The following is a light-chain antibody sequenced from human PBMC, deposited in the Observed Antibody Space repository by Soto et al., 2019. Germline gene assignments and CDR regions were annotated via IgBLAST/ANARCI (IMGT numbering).Light chain of an antibody. CDR2: SSS. V-gene: IGKV3-15*01. CDR3: QQYNNLPPT. Sequence: DIEMTQSPPILSVSPGEGATLSCRASQRISTNLAWYQHIPGRAPRLLIASSSRRPTDVPARFSGSGSGTDFTLTISSLQSEDSDFYYCQQYNNLPPTLGQGTKVDIK. CDR1: QRISTN. J-gene: IGKJ1*01.